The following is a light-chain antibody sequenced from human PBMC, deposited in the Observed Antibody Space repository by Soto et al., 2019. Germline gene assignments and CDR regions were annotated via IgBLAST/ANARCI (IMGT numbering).Light chain of an antibody. CDR2: TAS. CDR1: QAIRND. Sequence: IQMPQSPSSLSASVGDRVTITCQASQAIRNDLGWYQQKTGKAPKLLIYTASTLKSGVPSRFSGSGSGADFTLTIRSLQPEDSPTYYCLHDYSYPRTFGQGTKVDI. CDR3: LHDYSYPRT. V-gene: IGKV1-6*01. J-gene: IGKJ1*01.